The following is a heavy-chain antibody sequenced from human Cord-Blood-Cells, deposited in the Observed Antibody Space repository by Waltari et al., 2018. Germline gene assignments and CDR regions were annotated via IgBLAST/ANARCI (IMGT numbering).Heavy chain of an antibody. D-gene: IGHD6-19*01. CDR3: AFTVAGRDWFDP. CDR2: INPNSCGT. V-gene: IGHV1-2*06. CDR1: GYTFTGYY. Sequence: QVQLVQSGAEVKKPGASVKVSCKASGYTFTGYYMHWVRQAPGQGLEWMGRINPNSCGTNYAQKLQGRVTMTRDTSISTAYMELSRLRSDDTAVYYCAFTVAGRDWFDPWGQGTLVTVSS. J-gene: IGHJ5*02.